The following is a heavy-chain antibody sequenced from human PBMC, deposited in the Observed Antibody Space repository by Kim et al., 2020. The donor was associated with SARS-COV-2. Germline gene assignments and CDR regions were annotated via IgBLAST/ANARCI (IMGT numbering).Heavy chain of an antibody. D-gene: IGHD1-26*01. V-gene: IGHV1-18*01. CDR3: ARDRYRPISGGYYLYYYYYYGMDV. J-gene: IGHJ6*02. Sequence: ASVKVSCKASGYTFTSYGISWVRQAPGQGLEWMGWISAYNGNTNYAQKLQGRVTMTTDTSTSTAYMELRSLRSDDTAVYYCARDRYRPISGGYYLYYYYYYGMDVWGQGTTVTVSS. CDR1: GYTFTSYG. CDR2: ISAYNGNT.